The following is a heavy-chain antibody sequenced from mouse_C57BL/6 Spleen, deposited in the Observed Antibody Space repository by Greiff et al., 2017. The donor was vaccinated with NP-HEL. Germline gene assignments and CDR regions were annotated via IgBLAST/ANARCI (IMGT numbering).Heavy chain of an antibody. D-gene: IGHD2-4*01. Sequence: VQLVESGAELVRPGASVTLSCKASGYTFTDYEMHWVKQTPVHGLEWIGAIDPETGGTAYNQKFKGKAILTADKSSSTAYMELRSLTSEDSAVYYCTRRGLRRGYYYAMDYWGQGTSVTVSS. CDR1: GYTFTDYE. V-gene: IGHV1-15*01. CDR3: TRRGLRRGYYYAMDY. CDR2: IDPETGGT. J-gene: IGHJ4*01.